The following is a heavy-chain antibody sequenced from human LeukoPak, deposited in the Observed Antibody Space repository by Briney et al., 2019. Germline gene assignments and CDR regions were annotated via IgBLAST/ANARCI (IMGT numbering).Heavy chain of an antibody. CDR2: ISSSSSYI. D-gene: IGHD6-13*01. CDR1: GFTFSSYS. J-gene: IGHJ4*02. V-gene: IGHV3-21*01. Sequence: GGSLRLSCAASGFTFSSYSMSWVRQAPGKGLEWVSSISSSSSYIYYADSVKGRFTISRDNAKNSLYLQMNSLRAEDTAVYYCARSGQQLVTANFDYWGQGTLVTVSS. CDR3: ARSGQQLVTANFDY.